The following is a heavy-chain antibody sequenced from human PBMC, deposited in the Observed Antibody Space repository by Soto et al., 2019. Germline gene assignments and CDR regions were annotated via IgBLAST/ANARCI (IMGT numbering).Heavy chain of an antibody. Sequence: GGSLRLSCAASGFTFSSYAMNWVRQAPGKGLEWVAVISDDGSNKYYADSVKGRFTISRDNSKNTLYLQMNSLRAEDNAVKACATDVNYCGNYYYFYYYIDVWGKGTMVTVSS. CDR2: ISDDGSNK. J-gene: IGHJ6*03. CDR1: GFTFSSYA. V-gene: IGHV3-30*04. D-gene: IGHD1-26*01. CDR3: ATDVNYCGNYYYFYYYIDV.